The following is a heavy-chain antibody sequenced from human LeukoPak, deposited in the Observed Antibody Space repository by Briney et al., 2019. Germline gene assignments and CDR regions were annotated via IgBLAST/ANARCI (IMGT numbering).Heavy chain of an antibody. V-gene: IGHV4-59*01. CDR1: GGSISSYY. J-gene: IGHJ4*02. CDR2: IYYSGST. CDR3: ARAPKAQWLDL. D-gene: IGHD6-19*01. Sequence: SSETLSLTCTVSGGSISSYYWSWIRQPPGKGLEWIGYIYYSGSTNYNPSLKSRVTISVDTSKNQFSLKLSSVTAADTAVYYCARAPKAQWLDLWGQGTLVTVSS.